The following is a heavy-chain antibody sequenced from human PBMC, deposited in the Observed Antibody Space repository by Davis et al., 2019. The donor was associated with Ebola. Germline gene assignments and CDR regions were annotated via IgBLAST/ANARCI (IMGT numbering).Heavy chain of an antibody. CDR3: ARDLGIAVARAQGKGYYGMDV. D-gene: IGHD6-19*01. Sequence: GESLKISCAASGFTFSDYNMNWVRQAPGKGLEWVSSISNSGAYTYYTDSVKGRFTISRDNAKNSLYLQMNSLRAEDTAVYYCARDLGIAVARAQGKGYYGMDVWGQGTTVTVSS. V-gene: IGHV3-21*01. CDR2: ISNSGAYT. J-gene: IGHJ6*02. CDR1: GFTFSDYN.